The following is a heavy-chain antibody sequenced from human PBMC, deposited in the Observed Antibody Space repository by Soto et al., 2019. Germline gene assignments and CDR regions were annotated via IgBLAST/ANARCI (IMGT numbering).Heavy chain of an antibody. CDR2: INHSGST. J-gene: IGHJ4*02. D-gene: IGHD5-12*01. CDR1: GGSFSGYY. Sequence: QVQLQQWGAGLLKPSETLSLTCAVYGGSFSGYYWSWIRQPPGKGLEWIGEINHSGSTNYNPSLKSRVTISVDTSKNQFSLKLSSVTAADTAVYYFARAPGILKWLQLGFDYWGQGTLVTVSS. CDR3: ARAPGILKWLQLGFDY. V-gene: IGHV4-34*01.